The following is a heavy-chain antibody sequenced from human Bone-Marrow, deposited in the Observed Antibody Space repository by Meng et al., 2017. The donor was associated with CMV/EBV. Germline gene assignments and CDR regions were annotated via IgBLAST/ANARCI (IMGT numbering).Heavy chain of an antibody. D-gene: IGHD5-18*01. J-gene: IGHJ4*02. CDR3: ARVPVDTTFFVQEIYFDY. Sequence: GGSLRLSCAASEFSFSNYWMSWIRQAPGKGLEWVAHIKEDGSEKYYVDSGKGRFTISRDNAKNSLYLQMNSLRVDVTAIYYCARVPVDTTFFVQEIYFDYWGQGTLVAVSS. CDR2: IKEDGSEK. V-gene: IGHV3-7*01. CDR1: EFSFSNYW.